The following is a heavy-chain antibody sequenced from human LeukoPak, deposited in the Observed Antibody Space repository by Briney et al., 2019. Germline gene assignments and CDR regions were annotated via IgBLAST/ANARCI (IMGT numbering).Heavy chain of an antibody. CDR2: IKNDGTTT. CDR3: ARDLTYGLDH. Sequence: GGSLRLSCATSGFTFSPYWMHWVRHAPGKGLVWVSNIKNDGTTTTYADSVKGRFIISRDNAKHTLYLQMNSLRAEDTAIYYCARDLTYGLDHWGQGTLVTVSS. V-gene: IGHV3-74*01. J-gene: IGHJ4*02. D-gene: IGHD4-17*01. CDR1: GFTFSPYW.